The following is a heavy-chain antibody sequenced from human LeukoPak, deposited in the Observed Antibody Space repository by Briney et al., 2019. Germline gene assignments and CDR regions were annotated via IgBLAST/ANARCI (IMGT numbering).Heavy chain of an antibody. D-gene: IGHD5-18*01. CDR3: ARSRYSYYYSHDC. J-gene: IGHJ4*02. CDR2: ISSSGSTI. CDR1: GFTFSSYA. Sequence: PTGGSLRLSCAASGFTFSSYAMSWVRQAPGKGLEWVSYISSSGSTIYYADSVKGRFTISRDNAKNSLYLQMNSLRAEDTAMYHCARSRYSYYYSHDCWGQGTLVTVSS. V-gene: IGHV3-48*04.